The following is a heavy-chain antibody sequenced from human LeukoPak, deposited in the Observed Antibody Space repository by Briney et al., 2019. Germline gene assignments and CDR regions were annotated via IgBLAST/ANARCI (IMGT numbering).Heavy chain of an antibody. Sequence: GGSLRLSCAASGFTFSDYYMSWIRQAPGKGLGWVSYISSSGSTIYYADSVKGRFTISRDNAKNSLYLQMNSLRAEDTAVYYCARVLLWFGERAFDIWGQGTMVTVSS. D-gene: IGHD3-10*01. J-gene: IGHJ3*02. CDR2: ISSSGSTI. CDR3: ARVLLWFGERAFDI. V-gene: IGHV3-11*01. CDR1: GFTFSDYY.